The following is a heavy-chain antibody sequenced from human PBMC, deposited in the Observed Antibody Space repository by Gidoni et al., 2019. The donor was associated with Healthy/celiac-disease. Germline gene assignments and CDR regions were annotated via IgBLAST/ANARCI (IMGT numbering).Heavy chain of an antibody. J-gene: IGHJ4*02. CDR1: GFTFSSYG. CDR2: ISSVGSSK. Sequence: QVQLVESGGGVVQPGRSLRLPCAAYGFTFSSYGMHWVRQAPGKGLEWVAVISSVGSSKNDADSVKGRFTITRDNSKNTVYLQMNSLRAEDTDVYYCAKDSEGGEGYFNYWSQGTLVTVSS. D-gene: IGHD3-16*01. V-gene: IGHV3-30*18. CDR3: AKDSEGGEGYFNY.